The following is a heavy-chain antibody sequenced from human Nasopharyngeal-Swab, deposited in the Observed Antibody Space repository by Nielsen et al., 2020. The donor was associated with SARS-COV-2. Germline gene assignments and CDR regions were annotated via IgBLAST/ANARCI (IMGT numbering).Heavy chain of an antibody. D-gene: IGHD3-10*01. CDR2: IYTGGST. J-gene: IGHJ5*02. CDR1: GFTVSSNY. CDR3: AILEGNVSGSP. Sequence: GGSLRLSCAASGFTVSSNYMNWVRQAPGKGLEWVSVIYTGGSTYYADSVKGRFTISRDNSKNTLYLQMNSLRAEDTAVYYCAILEGNVSGSPWGQGTLVTVSS. V-gene: IGHV3-66*01.